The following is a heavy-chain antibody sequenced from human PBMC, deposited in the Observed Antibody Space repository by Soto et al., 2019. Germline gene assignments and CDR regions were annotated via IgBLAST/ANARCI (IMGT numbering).Heavy chain of an antibody. V-gene: IGHV3-30-3*01. D-gene: IGHD3-9*01. Sequence: ESGGGVVQPGRSLRLSCAASGITFSGYAMHWVRQAPGKGLEWVALISYEGSNKYYADSVKGRFTISRDTSKNTLYLQMNSLRAEDTAVYYCARDGGVKRYFDWASYGMDVWCQGTTVTVS. CDR3: ARDGGVKRYFDWASYGMDV. CDR2: ISYEGSNK. CDR1: GITFSGYA. J-gene: IGHJ6*02.